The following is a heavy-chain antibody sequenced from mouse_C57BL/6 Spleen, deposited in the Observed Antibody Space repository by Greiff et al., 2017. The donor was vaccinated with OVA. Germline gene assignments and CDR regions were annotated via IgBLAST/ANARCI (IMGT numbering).Heavy chain of an antibody. D-gene: IGHD2-2*01. J-gene: IGHJ4*01. CDR3: ARGYPSYAMDY. CDR1: GFTFSDYG. Sequence: DVMLVESGGGLVKPGGSLKLSCAASGFTFSDYGMHWVRQAPEKGLEWVAYISSGSSTIYYADTVKGRFTISRDNAKNTLFLQMTSLRSEDTAMYYCARGYPSYAMDYWGQGTSVTVSS. V-gene: IGHV5-17*01. CDR2: ISSGSSTI.